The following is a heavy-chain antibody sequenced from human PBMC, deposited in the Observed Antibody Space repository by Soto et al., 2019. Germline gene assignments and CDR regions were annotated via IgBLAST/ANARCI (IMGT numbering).Heavy chain of an antibody. Sequence: QLQLQESGPGLVKPSETLSVTCTVSGGSISSSSYYWGWIRQPPGKGLEWIGSIYYSGSTYYNPSLKGRVTISVDTSKNQFSLKLSSVTAADTAVYYCARHVPTSYNLNGGGYYFDYWGQGTLVTVSS. CDR1: GGSISSSSYY. V-gene: IGHV4-39*01. J-gene: IGHJ4*02. CDR3: ARHVPTSYNLNGGGYYFDY. D-gene: IGHD1-1*01. CDR2: IYYSGST.